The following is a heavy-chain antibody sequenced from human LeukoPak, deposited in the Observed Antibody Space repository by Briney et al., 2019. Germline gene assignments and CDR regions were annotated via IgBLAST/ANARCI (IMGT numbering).Heavy chain of an antibody. Sequence: SETLSLTCAVSGGSISSSNWWSWVRQPPGKGLEWIGEIYHSGSTNYNPSLKSRVTISVDKSKNQFSLKLSSVTAADTAVYYCARVRYDSSGHPAFDIWGQGTMVTVSS. CDR3: ARVRYDSSGHPAFDI. D-gene: IGHD3-22*01. CDR2: IYHSGST. CDR1: GGSISSSNW. V-gene: IGHV4-4*02. J-gene: IGHJ3*02.